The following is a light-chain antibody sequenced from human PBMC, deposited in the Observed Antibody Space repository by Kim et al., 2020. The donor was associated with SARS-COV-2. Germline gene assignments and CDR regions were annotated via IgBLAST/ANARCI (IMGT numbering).Light chain of an antibody. V-gene: IGLV6-57*02. CDR3: QSYDSSNWV. J-gene: IGLJ3*02. Sequence: GKTVTISCTGSSGSIASNYVQWYQQRPGSAPTTVIYEDNQRPSGVPDRCSGSIDSSSNSASLTISGRKTEDEADYYCQSYDSSNWVFGGGTKLNVL. CDR2: EDN. CDR1: SGSIASNY.